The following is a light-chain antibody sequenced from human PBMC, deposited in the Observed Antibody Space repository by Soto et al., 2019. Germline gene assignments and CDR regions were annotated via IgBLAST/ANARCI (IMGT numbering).Light chain of an antibody. CDR2: DAS. CDR1: QSVSNY. CDR3: QQSTTSIP. Sequence: EIVLTQSPATLSLSPGERATLSCRASQSVSNYLAWYQQKPGQAPRLLIYDASNRATGIPARFSGSGSGTDFTLTISGLEPEDFVVYYCQQSTTSIPFGQGTRLEIK. J-gene: IGKJ5*01. V-gene: IGKV3-11*01.